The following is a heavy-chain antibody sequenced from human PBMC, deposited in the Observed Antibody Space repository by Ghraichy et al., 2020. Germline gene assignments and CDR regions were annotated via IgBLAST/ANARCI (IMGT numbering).Heavy chain of an antibody. CDR1: GGSISSYY. J-gene: IGHJ6*02. D-gene: IGHD1-26*01. CDR3: ARGVGATRHPYYYGMDV. CDR2: IYYSGST. V-gene: IGHV4-59*01. Sequence: SETLSLTCTVSGGSISSYYWSWIRQPPGKGLEWIGYIYYSGSTNYNPSLKSRVTISVDTSKNQFSLKLSSVTAADTAVYYCARGVGATRHPYYYGMDVWGQGTTVTVSS.